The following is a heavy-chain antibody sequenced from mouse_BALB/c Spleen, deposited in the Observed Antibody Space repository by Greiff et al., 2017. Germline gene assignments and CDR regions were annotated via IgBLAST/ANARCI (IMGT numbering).Heavy chain of an antibody. J-gene: IGHJ2*01. D-gene: IGHD4-1*01. CDR3: ARGWAFDY. Sequence: EVKLQESGPGLVKPSQSLSLTCSVTGYSITSGYYWNWIRQFPGNKLEWMGYISYDGSNNYNPSLKNRISITRDTSKNQFFLKLNSVTTEDTATYYCARGWAFDYWGQGTTLTVSS. V-gene: IGHV3-6*02. CDR1: GYSITSGYY. CDR2: ISYDGSN.